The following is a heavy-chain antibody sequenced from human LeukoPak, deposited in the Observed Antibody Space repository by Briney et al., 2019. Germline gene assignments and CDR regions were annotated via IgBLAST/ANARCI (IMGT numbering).Heavy chain of an antibody. CDR2: ISYDGSNK. D-gene: IGHD3-16*02. Sequence: GGSLRLSCAASGFTFSSYGMHWVRQAPGKGLEWVAVISYDGSNKYYADSVKGRFTISGDNSKNTLYLQMNSLRAEDTAVYYCAKDDDYIWGSHRSYYYMDVWGKGTTVTVSS. CDR3: AKDDDYIWGSHRSYYYMDV. V-gene: IGHV3-30*18. J-gene: IGHJ6*03. CDR1: GFTFSSYG.